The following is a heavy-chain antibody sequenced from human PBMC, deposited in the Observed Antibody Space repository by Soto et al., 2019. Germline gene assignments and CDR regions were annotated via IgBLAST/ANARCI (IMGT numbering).Heavy chain of an antibody. CDR1: GFTFSNYA. D-gene: IGHD4-17*01. V-gene: IGHV3-30-3*01. Sequence: QVQLVESGGGVVQPGRSLRLSCAASGFTFSNYAMHWVRQAPGKGLEWVAVISYDGSNKHYADSVRGRFTISRDNSKNTLYLQMNSLRAEDTAVYYCARGATVVTYWGQGTLVTVSS. CDR2: ISYDGSNK. CDR3: ARGATVVTY. J-gene: IGHJ4*02.